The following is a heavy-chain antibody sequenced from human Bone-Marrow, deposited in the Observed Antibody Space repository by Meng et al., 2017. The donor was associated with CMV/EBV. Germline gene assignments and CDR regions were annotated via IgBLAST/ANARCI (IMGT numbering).Heavy chain of an antibody. Sequence: GESLKISCAASGFTFSDYYMNWVRQAPGKGLVWVSRIYIDGSSTSYADSVKGRFTISRDNAKNTLYLQMNSLRAEDTALYYCARGALAVYCSGGSCYSDWYFDLWSRGTLVTVSS. D-gene: IGHD2-15*01. J-gene: IGHJ2*01. V-gene: IGHV3-74*01. CDR2: IYIDGSST. CDR3: ARGALAVYCSGGSCYSDWYFDL. CDR1: GFTFSDYY.